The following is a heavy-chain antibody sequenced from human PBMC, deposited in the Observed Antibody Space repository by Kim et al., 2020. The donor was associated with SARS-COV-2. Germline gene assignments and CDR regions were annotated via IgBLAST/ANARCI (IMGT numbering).Heavy chain of an antibody. CDR2: MSYDGSDK. J-gene: IGHJ6*03. D-gene: IGHD4-4*01. V-gene: IGHV3-30*18. CDR1: TFTFTKYG. CDR3: AKVRHMYYSNALYDMDV. Sequence: GGSLRLSCGASTFTFTKYGMHWVRQAPGKGLEWVAFMSYDGSDKYYGDAATGRFTITIDNSENTLYPLTHSLRPENTDVDYCAKVRHMYYSNALYDMDV.